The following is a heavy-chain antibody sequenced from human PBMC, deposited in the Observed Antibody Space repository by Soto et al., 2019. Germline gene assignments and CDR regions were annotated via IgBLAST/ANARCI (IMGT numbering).Heavy chain of an antibody. V-gene: IGHV3-23*01. CDR1: GFTVIIYG. Sequence: GGSLRLSCAVSGFTVIIYGLTWVRQAPGKGLEWVSSIRGGGGVSYSADSVKGRFTISSDNSKNTVYLQMTSLGAEDTAVYYCGRDPNGDFIGAFDFWGQGTMVTVS. CDR2: IRGGGGVS. CDR3: GRDPNGDFIGAFDF. D-gene: IGHD4-17*01. J-gene: IGHJ3*01.